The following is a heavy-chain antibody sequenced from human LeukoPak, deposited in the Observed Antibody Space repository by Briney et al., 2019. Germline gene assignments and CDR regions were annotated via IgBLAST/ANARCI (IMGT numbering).Heavy chain of an antibody. CDR1: GFTFSSYW. CDR3: ARVGYCSGGSCPPGY. V-gene: IGHV3-7*05. J-gene: IGHJ4*02. CDR2: IKQDGSEE. D-gene: IGHD2-15*01. Sequence: GGSLRLSCAASGFTFSSYWMSWVRQAPGKGLEWVANIKQDGSEEYYVDSVKGRFTISKDNAKNSLYLQMNSLRAEDTAVYYCARVGYCSGGSCPPGYWGQGTLVTVSS.